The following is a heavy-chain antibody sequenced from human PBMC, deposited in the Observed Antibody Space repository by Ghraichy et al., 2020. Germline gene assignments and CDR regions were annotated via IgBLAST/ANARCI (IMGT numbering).Heavy chain of an antibody. V-gene: IGHV3-7*01. CDR3: ARAGYYGPLHWFDP. CDR1: GFTFSSYW. CDR2: IKQDGSEK. J-gene: IGHJ5*02. D-gene: IGHD3-10*01. Sequence: GGSLRLSCAASGFTFSSYWMSWVRQATGKGLEWVANIKQDGSEKYYVDSVKGRFTISRDNAKNSLYLQMNSLRAEDTAVYYCARAGYYGPLHWFDPWGQGTLVTVSS.